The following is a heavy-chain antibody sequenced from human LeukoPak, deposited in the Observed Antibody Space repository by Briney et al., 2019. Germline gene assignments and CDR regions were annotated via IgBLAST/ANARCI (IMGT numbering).Heavy chain of an antibody. CDR1: GFTFNAFG. CDR3: AKDVHPYYYDSSGCDY. Sequence: PGGSLRLSCAASGFTFNAFGIHCVRQAPSKGLEWVAFIQYDGSSNYYADSVKGRFTISRDNSKNMLYLQMNGLRAEDTALYYCAKDVHPYYYDSSGCDYWGQGTQVTVSS. V-gene: IGHV3-30*02. D-gene: IGHD3-22*01. J-gene: IGHJ4*02. CDR2: IQYDGSSN.